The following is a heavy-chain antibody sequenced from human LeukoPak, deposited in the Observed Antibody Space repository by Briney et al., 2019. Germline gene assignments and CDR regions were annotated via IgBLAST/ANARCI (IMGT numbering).Heavy chain of an antibody. J-gene: IGHJ4*02. CDR3: ARRRYNWNAIDY. Sequence: AGGSLRLPCAASGFTFSDYYMSWIRQAPGKGLEWVSYISSSGSTLYYADSVKGRITISRDNAKNSLYLQMNSLRAEDTAVYYCARRRYNWNAIDYWGQGTLVTVSS. D-gene: IGHD1-20*01. CDR1: GFTFSDYY. V-gene: IGHV3-11*01. CDR2: ISSSGSTL.